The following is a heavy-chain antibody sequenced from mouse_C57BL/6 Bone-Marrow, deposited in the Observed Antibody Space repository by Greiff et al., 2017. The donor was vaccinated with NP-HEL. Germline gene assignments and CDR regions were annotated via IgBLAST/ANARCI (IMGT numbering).Heavy chain of an antibody. V-gene: IGHV1-39*01. CDR1: GYSFTDYN. CDR3: ARKGVYYGPYWYFDV. J-gene: IGHJ1*03. Sequence: VHVKQSGPELVKPGASVKISRKASGYSFTDYNMNWVKQSNGKSLEWIGVINPNYGTTSYNQKFKGKATLTVDQSSSTAYMQLNSLTSEDSAVYYCARKGVYYGPYWYFDVWGTGTTVTVSS. D-gene: IGHD1-1*01. CDR2: INPNYGTT.